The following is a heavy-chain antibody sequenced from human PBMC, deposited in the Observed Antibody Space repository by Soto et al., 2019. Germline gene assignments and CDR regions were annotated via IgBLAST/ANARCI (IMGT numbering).Heavy chain of an antibody. CDR3: ARGVLGPGDYYYGSDV. V-gene: IGHV3-13*01. CDR1: GFTFSNYD. J-gene: IGHJ6*02. D-gene: IGHD2-8*02. CDR2: IGAAGDT. Sequence: GGSLRLSCAASGFTFSNYDMHWVRQAKGKGLEWLSGIGAAGDTFYPGSVSGRFTISRENAKNSLNLQINSLRAGDTAVYFCARGVLGPGDYYYGSDVWGQGTTVTVSS.